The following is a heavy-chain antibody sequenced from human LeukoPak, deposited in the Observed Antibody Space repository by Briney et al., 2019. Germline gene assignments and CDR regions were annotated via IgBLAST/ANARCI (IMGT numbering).Heavy chain of an antibody. CDR1: GYTFTDYY. Sequence: ASVKVSCKXSGYTFTDYYMHWVQQAPGKGLEWMGLVDPEDGETIYAEKFQGRVTITADTSTDTAYMELSSLRSEDTAVYYCATRYYCSSTSCPYWGQGTLVTVSS. V-gene: IGHV1-69-2*01. D-gene: IGHD2-2*01. J-gene: IGHJ4*02. CDR3: ATRYYCSSTSCPY. CDR2: VDPEDGET.